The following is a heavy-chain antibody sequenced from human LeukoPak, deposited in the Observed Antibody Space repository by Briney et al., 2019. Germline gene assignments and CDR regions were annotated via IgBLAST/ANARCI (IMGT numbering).Heavy chain of an antibody. CDR3: ARDFATSRAGNYFDY. Sequence: SETLSLTCTVSGGSISSGGYYWSWIRQHPGKGLEWIGYIYYSGSTYYNPSLKSRVTISVDTSKNQFSLKLSSVTAADTAVYYCARDFATSRAGNYFDYWGQGTLVTVSS. V-gene: IGHV4-31*03. D-gene: IGHD6-19*01. CDR1: GGSISSGGYY. CDR2: IYYSGST. J-gene: IGHJ4*02.